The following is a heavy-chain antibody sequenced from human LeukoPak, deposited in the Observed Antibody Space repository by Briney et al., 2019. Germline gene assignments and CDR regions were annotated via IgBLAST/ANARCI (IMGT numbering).Heavy chain of an antibody. CDR3: ARLDTVTPGVYGLDV. D-gene: IGHD4-17*01. Sequence: GGSLRLSCVASGFTLRTYSVNWVRQAPGKGLEWVAAISFDGSNEYYADSVKGRFSISRDNSKNTLYLQMNSLRAEDTAVCYCARLDTVTPGVYGLDVWGQGTTVTVSS. V-gene: IGHV3-30*03. CDR1: GFTLRTYS. CDR2: ISFDGSNE. J-gene: IGHJ6*02.